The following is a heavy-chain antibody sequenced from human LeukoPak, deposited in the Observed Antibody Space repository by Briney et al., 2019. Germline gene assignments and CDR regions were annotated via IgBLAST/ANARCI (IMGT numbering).Heavy chain of an antibody. D-gene: IGHD3-16*01. Sequence: GGSLRLSCAASGFTFSSYEMNWVRQAPGKGLEWVSYISSSGSTIYYADSVKGRFTISRDNAKNSLYLQMNSLRAEDMAVYYCARALLVSRRYFDYWGQGTLVTVSS. CDR2: ISSSGSTI. CDR3: ARALLVSRRYFDY. V-gene: IGHV3-48*03. CDR1: GFTFSSYE. J-gene: IGHJ4*02.